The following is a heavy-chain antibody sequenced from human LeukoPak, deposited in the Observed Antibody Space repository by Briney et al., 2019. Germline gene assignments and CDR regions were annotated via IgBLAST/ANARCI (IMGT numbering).Heavy chain of an antibody. CDR3: ARGLGLRYFDWLFFSSWFDP. D-gene: IGHD3-9*01. CDR1: GGSISSDNYY. Sequence: SETLSLTCAVSGGSISSDNYYWGWIRQPPGKGLEWIGSIYYSGNTYYNPSLKSRVTISVDTSKNQFSLKLSSVTAADSAVYYCARGLGLRYFDWLFFSSWFDPWGQGTLVTVSS. V-gene: IGHV4-39*07. J-gene: IGHJ5*02. CDR2: IYYSGNT.